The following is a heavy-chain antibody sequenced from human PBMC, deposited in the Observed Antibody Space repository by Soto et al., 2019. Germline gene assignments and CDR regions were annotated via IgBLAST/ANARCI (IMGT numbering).Heavy chain of an antibody. Sequence: SDTLSLTCAVYGGSFSGYYCSWIRQPPGKGLEWIGEINHSGSTNYNPPLKSRVTISVDTSNNQFSLKLSSVTAADTAVYYCSRGLRGYSYVRCLDYWGQGTLVTVSS. V-gene: IGHV4-34*01. CDR2: INHSGST. CDR1: GGSFSGYY. D-gene: IGHD5-18*01. J-gene: IGHJ4*02. CDR3: SRGLRGYSYVRCLDY.